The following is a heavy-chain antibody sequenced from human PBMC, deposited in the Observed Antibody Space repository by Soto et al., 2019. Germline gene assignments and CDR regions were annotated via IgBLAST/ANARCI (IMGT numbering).Heavy chain of an antibody. CDR2: TYYRSKWYN. CDR3: AREATYYYDSSGYYSAYYYGMDV. Sequence: SQTLSLTCAISGDSVSSNSAAWNWIRQSPSRGLEWLGRTYYRSKWYNDYAVSVKSRITTNPDTSKNQFSLQLNSVTPEDTAVYYCAREATYYYDSSGYYSAYYYGMDVWGQGTTVTVSS. J-gene: IGHJ6*01. CDR1: GDSVSSNSAA. V-gene: IGHV6-1*01. D-gene: IGHD3-22*01.